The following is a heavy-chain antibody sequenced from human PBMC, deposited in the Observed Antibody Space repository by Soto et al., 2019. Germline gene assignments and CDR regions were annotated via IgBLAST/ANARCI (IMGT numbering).Heavy chain of an antibody. CDR3: ARLLDDFGDDAAGNWFDP. Sequence: LQLQESGPGLVRPSETLSLTCTVSGDSIDTRHYYWGWIRQPPGKGLEWIGSVYYTGNTYYNPSLESRVIISIDTSKNQFSLKLRSVTAADTAVYYCARLLDDFGDDAAGNWFDPWGQGTLVTVSS. CDR1: GDSIDTRHYY. D-gene: IGHD4-17*01. J-gene: IGHJ5*02. V-gene: IGHV4-39*01. CDR2: VYYTGNT.